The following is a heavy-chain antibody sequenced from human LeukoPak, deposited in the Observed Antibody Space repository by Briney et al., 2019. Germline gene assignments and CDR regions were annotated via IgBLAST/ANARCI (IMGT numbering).Heavy chain of an antibody. V-gene: IGHV3-64*01. CDR3: ARDRAPAGTIDY. CDR2: ITSNGGGR. Sequence: PGGSLRLSCAASGFTFSSYTMHWVRQAPGRGLEYVSSITSNGGGRYYANSVKGRFTISRDNSKNTLYLQMNSLRAEDTAVYYCARDRAPAGTIDYWGQGTLVTVSS. D-gene: IGHD3-10*01. CDR1: GFTFSSYT. J-gene: IGHJ4*02.